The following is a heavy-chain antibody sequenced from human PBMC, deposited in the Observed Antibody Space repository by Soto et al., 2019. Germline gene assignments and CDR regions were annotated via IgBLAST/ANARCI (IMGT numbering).Heavy chain of an antibody. Sequence: PGGSLRLSCAASGFTFSDYYMSWIRQAPGKGLEWVSYISSSSSYTNYADSVKGRFTISRDNAKNSLYLQMNSLRPEDAAVYYCARDPKTSGGQHWAFNYFDSWGQGTLVTVSS. CDR2: ISSSSSYT. J-gene: IGHJ4*02. V-gene: IGHV3-11*06. CDR1: GFTFSDYY. D-gene: IGHD7-27*01. CDR3: ARDPKTSGGQHWAFNYFDS.